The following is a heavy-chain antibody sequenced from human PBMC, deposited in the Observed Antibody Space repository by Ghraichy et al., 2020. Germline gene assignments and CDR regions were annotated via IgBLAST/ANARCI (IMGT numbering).Heavy chain of an antibody. D-gene: IGHD6-6*01. CDR1: GYTFTNYD. CDR3: ARATGIAARGRYYFDY. J-gene: IGHJ4*02. CDR2: MNPNSGDT. Sequence: ASVKVSCRASGYTFTNYDINWVRQATGQGLEWMGYMNPNSGDTVYAPKFQGRVTVISDTSISTAYMELTSLRSDDTAVYYCARATGIAARGRYYFDYWGQGTVVTVSS. V-gene: IGHV1-8*03.